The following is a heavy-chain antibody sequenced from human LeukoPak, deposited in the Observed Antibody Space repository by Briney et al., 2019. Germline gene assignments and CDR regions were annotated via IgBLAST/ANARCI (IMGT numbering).Heavy chain of an antibody. J-gene: IGHJ4*02. CDR3: ARDVDYANPRHDY. CDR1: GFTFSSYE. Sequence: GGSLRLSCAASGFTFSSYEMNWVRQAPGKGLEWVSYISSSGSTIYYADSVKGRFTISRDNAKNLVYLQMNSLRAEDTAVYYCARDVDYANPRHDYWGQGTLVTVSS. D-gene: IGHD4/OR15-4a*01. CDR2: ISSSGSTI. V-gene: IGHV3-48*03.